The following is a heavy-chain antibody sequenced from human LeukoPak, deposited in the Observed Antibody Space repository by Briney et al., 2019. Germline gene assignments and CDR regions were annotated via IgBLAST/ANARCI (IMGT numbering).Heavy chain of an antibody. CDR2: SCYSGST. CDR1: GGSISSGY. Sequence: SETLSLTCTVSGGSISSGYWNWIRQPPGKGLEWIWYSCYSGSTNYNPSLKSPLAISVDTSRNQFSLKLSSVTAADTAVYYCARYGEQVVGFIWFAPWGQGTLVTVS. D-gene: IGHD6-6*01. CDR3: ARYGEQVVGFIWFAP. J-gene: IGHJ5*02. V-gene: IGHV4-59*13.